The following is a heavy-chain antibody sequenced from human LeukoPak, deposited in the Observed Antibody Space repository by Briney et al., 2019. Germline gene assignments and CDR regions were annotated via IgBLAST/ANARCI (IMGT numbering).Heavy chain of an antibody. V-gene: IGHV1-8*01. J-gene: IGHJ4*02. D-gene: IGHD2-21*01. CDR3: ARGALGLIPFDY. Sequence: ASVKVSCXASGYTFTSYDINWVRQATGQGLEWMGWMNPNSVNTGYAKKFQGRVTRTRNHSISTAYMELSSLRSEDTAVYYCARGALGLIPFDYWGQGTLVTVSS. CDR1: GYTFTSYD. CDR2: MNPNSVNT.